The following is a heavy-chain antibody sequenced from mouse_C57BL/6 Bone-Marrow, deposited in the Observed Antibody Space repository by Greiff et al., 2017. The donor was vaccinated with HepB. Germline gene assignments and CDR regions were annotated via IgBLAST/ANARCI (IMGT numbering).Heavy chain of an antibody. Sequence: VQVVESGPELVKPGASVKISCKASGYAFSSSWMNWVKQRPGKGLEWIGRIYPGDGDTNYNGKFKGKATLTADKSSSTAYMQLSSLTSEDSAVYFCARGGGLKAWFAYWGQGTLVTVSA. J-gene: IGHJ3*01. CDR3: ARGGGLKAWFAY. D-gene: IGHD1-3*01. V-gene: IGHV1-82*01. CDR1: GYAFSSSW. CDR2: IYPGDGDT.